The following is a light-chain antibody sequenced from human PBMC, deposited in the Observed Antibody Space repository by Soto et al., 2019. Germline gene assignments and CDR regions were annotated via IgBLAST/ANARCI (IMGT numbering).Light chain of an antibody. CDR1: AGTVTGGHW. CDR3: LLIYSGARLWV. V-gene: IGLV7-46*01. CDR2: DTS. Sequence: QTVVIQEPSLTVSPGGTVTLTCGSSAGTVTGGHWPCWLQQRPGQAPRTLIYDTSNKQSWTPDRFSGSLSGGKAALTLSGAQPEDEADYYCLLIYSGARLWVFGGGTQLTVL. J-gene: IGLJ3*02.